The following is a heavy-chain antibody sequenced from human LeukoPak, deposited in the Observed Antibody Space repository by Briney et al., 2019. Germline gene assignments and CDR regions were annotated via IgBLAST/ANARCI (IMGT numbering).Heavy chain of an antibody. Sequence: ASVKVSCKASGYTFTDYYIHWVRQAPGQGLEWMGWINPNTGDTNYAQKFQGRVTMTRDTSISTAYMELSRLRSDDTAVYYCALEEDSYGTGYYFDYWGQGTLVTVSS. V-gene: IGHV1-2*02. D-gene: IGHD5-18*01. CDR3: ALEEDSYGTGYYFDY. J-gene: IGHJ4*02. CDR1: GYTFTDYY. CDR2: INPNTGDT.